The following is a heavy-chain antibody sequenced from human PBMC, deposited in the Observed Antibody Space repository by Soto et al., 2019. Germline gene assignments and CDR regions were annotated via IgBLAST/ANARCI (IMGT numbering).Heavy chain of an antibody. CDR1: GFTISNIW. CDR2: IKRDGSTT. V-gene: IGHV3-74*01. Sequence: EVQLLESGGDLVQPGGSLRLSCAASGFTISNIWMHWVRQVPGKGLVSVSRIKRDGSTTDYADSVKGRFTVSRDNAKNTLYLQMNSLRAEDTAVYYCASGLIMGTNYWGPGTLVTVSS. J-gene: IGHJ4*02. CDR3: ASGLIMGTNY. D-gene: IGHD2-8*01.